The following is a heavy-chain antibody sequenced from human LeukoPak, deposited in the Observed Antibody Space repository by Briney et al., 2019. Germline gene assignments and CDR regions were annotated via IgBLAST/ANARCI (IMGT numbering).Heavy chain of an antibody. CDR3: ATRPPSETYFGVFDY. CDR1: GFTFSSYA. D-gene: IGHD1-26*01. Sequence: GGSLRLSCAASGFTFSSYAMTWVRQAPGKGLEWVSSISGSGGSTYYAESVKGRFTISRDNSKNTLYLQMNNLRAEDTAVYYCATRPPSETYFGVFDYWGQGTLVTVSS. CDR2: ISGSGGST. V-gene: IGHV3-23*01. J-gene: IGHJ4*02.